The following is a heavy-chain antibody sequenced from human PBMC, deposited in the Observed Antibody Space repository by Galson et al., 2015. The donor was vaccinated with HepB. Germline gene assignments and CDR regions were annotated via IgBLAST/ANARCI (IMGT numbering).Heavy chain of an antibody. V-gene: IGHV6-1*01. CDR2: TYYRSKWYN. CDR1: GDSVSSNSAA. J-gene: IGHJ3*02. D-gene: IGHD3-10*01. CDR3: ARDETLLWFGELPGAFDI. Sequence: CAISGDSVSSNSAAWNWIRQSPSRGLEWLGRTYYRSKWYNDYAVSVKSRITINPDTSKNQFSLQLNSVTPEDTAVYYCARDETLLWFGELPGAFDIWGQGTMVTVSS.